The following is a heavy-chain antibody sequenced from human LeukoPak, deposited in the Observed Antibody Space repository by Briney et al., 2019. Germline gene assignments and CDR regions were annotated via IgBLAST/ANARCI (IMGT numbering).Heavy chain of an antibody. CDR1: GASNYY. CDR2: MLYSGST. Sequence: SETLSLTCTVSGASNYYWSWIRQSPGKGLEWIGYMLYSGSTNQNPSLRSRVTISVDTSKNQVSLKLSSVTAADTAVYYCVRDRELAYWGQGILVTVSS. V-gene: IGHV4-59*12. J-gene: IGHJ4*02. CDR3: VRDRELAY.